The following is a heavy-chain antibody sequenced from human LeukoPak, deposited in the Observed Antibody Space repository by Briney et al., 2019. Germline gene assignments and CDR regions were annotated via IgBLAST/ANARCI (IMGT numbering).Heavy chain of an antibody. J-gene: IGHJ4*02. V-gene: IGHV3-48*02. CDR1: GFTFSSYS. D-gene: IGHD1-26*01. CDR3: SGSYRFDY. Sequence: GGSLRLSCAASGFTFSSYSMNWVRQAPGKGLERVSHITASGTAMFYADSVKGRFTISRDNAKNSLYLQMNSLRDEDTAVYASSGSYRFDYWGQGTLVTVSS. CDR2: ITASGTAM.